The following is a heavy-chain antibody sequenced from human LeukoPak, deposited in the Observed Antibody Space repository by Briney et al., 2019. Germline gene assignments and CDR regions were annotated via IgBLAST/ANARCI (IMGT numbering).Heavy chain of an antibody. J-gene: IGHJ4*02. CDR1: GFTFSSYS. Sequence: GGSLRLSCAASGFTFSSYSMNWVRQAPGKGLEWVSGINWNGGSTGYADSVKGRFTISRDNAKNSLYLQMNSLRAEDTALYYCARAVGATTGRVFDYWGQGTLVTVSS. CDR2: INWNGGST. V-gene: IGHV3-20*04. CDR3: ARAVGATTGRVFDY. D-gene: IGHD1-26*01.